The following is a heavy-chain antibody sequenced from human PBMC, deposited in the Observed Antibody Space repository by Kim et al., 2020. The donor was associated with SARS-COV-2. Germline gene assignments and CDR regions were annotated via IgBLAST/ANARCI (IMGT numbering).Heavy chain of an antibody. CDR1: GFTLSSYG. V-gene: IGHV3-33*01. CDR2: IWNDGSNQ. D-gene: IGHD3-10*01. Sequence: GGSLRLSCAESGFTLSSYGMHWVRRGPGKGLEWVAVIWNDGSNQYYADSVKGRFTISRDNSKNMLYLQMHSLRAEDTAVYYCARGAGSQYLDAFSIWGQGTMVTVSS. J-gene: IGHJ3*02. CDR3: ARGAGSQYLDAFSI.